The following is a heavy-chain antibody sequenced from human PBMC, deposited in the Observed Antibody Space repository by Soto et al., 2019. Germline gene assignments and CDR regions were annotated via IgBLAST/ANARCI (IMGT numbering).Heavy chain of an antibody. Sequence: PXVSLKSSCEAFGYSFTTYSIGWVRQVPGKGLEWMGIIYPGDPDTRYSPSFQGQVHITADKSISTAYLQWSSLKTSDTAIYYCARSRWTSGSCSGGTCSGAFDIWGQGTMVTASS. CDR1: GYSFTTYS. CDR2: IYPGDPDT. V-gene: IGHV5-51*01. J-gene: IGHJ3*02. D-gene: IGHD2-15*01. CDR3: ARSRWTSGSCSGGTCSGAFDI.